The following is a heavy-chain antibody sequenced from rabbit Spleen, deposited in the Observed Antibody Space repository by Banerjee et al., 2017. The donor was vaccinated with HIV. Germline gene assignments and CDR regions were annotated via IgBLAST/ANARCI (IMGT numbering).Heavy chain of an antibody. J-gene: IGHJ4*01. CDR2: IYGGSSGST. Sequence: QEQLVESGGGLVQPEGSLTLTCTASGFSFSSSYYMCWVRQAPGKGLEWIACIYGGSSGSTYYATWAKGRFTISKTSSTTVTLQMTSLTAADTATYFCARGRNSVAYQISLWGPGTLVTVS. CDR3: ARGRNSVAYQISL. V-gene: IGHV1S45*01. CDR1: GFSFSSSYY. D-gene: IGHD6-1*01.